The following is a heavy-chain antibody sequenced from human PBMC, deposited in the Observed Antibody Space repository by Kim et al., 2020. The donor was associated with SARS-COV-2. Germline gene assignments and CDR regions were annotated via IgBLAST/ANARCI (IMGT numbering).Heavy chain of an antibody. Sequence: TPSLKSRVTISVDKSKNQFSLKLSSVTAADTAVYYCARDGAAAGTGYWFDPWGQGTLVTVSS. V-gene: IGHV4-4*02. J-gene: IGHJ5*02. D-gene: IGHD6-13*01. CDR3: ARDGAAAGTGYWFDP.